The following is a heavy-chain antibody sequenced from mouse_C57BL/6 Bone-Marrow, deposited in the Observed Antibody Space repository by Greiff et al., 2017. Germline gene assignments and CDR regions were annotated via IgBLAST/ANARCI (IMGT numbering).Heavy chain of an antibody. CDR1: GFTINDDC. Sequence: VQLQQSGAELVRPGASVKLSCKASGFTINDDCMNWVKQRPDQGLEWIGWIDPENGDTAYASKFKGKATMTAATSSNTAYLQHSSLTSADTAVVYCTTRTSGDGAMDYWGQGTSVTVSS. J-gene: IGHJ4*01. D-gene: IGHD3-2*02. CDR3: TTRTSGDGAMDY. CDR2: IDPENGDT. V-gene: IGHV14-4*01.